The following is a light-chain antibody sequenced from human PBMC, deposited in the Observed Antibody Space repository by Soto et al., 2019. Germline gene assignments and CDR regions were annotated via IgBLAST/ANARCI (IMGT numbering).Light chain of an antibody. J-gene: IGLJ1*01. V-gene: IGLV2-23*01. CDR2: EGS. CDR3: CSYEGNTNV. Sequence: QSVLTQPASVSGSPGQSITISCTGTSSDVGSYNLVSWYQQHPGKAPKLMIYEGSKRPSGVSSRFSGSKSGNTASLTISGLQAEDEADYYCCSYEGNTNVSGNGTKVTV. CDR1: SSDVGSYNL.